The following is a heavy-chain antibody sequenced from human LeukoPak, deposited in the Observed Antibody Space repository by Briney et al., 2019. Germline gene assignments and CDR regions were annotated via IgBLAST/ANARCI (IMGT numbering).Heavy chain of an antibody. CDR1: GYTFTGYY. Sequence: ASVKVSCKASGYTFTGYYMHWVRQAPGQGLEWMGWINPNSGGTNYAQKFQGWVTMTRDTSISTAYMELSRLRSDDTAVYYCARDLIVVVPASSYYGMDVWGQGTTVTVSS. D-gene: IGHD2-2*01. CDR2: INPNSGGT. J-gene: IGHJ6*02. V-gene: IGHV1-2*04. CDR3: ARDLIVVVPASSYYGMDV.